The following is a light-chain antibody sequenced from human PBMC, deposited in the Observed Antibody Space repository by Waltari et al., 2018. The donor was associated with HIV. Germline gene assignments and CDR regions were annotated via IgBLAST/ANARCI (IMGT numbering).Light chain of an antibody. CDR2: AVH. CDR1: SSDVGDYNY. CDR3: CSYADKYTWV. V-gene: IGLV2-11*01. Sequence: QSALTQPRSVSGSPGQSVTISCTGTSSDVGDYNYVYWYQQHPGKAPKLMIFAVHKRPPGVPDRFSGSNSGNTASLTISGRQAEDEADYYCCSYADKYTWVFGGGTKLTVL. J-gene: IGLJ3*02.